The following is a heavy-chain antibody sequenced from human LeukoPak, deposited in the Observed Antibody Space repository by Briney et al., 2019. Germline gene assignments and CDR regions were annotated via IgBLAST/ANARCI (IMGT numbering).Heavy chain of an antibody. V-gene: IGHV3-33*01. CDR3: AREDGAGVGGVIDC. CDR2: IWYDGSNK. CDR1: GFTFSSYG. J-gene: IGHJ4*02. Sequence: PGGSLRLSCAASGFTFSSYGMHWVRQAPGKGLEWVAVIWYDGSNKYYADSVKGRFTISRDNSKNTLYLQMNSVRAEDTAVYYCAREDGAGVGGVIDCWGQGTLVTVSS. D-gene: IGHD1-26*01.